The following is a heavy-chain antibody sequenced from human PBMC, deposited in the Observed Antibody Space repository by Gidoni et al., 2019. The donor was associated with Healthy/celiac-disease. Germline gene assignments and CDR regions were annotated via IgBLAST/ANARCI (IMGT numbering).Heavy chain of an antibody. CDR3: ARADPFADSYGSYYFDY. CDR1: GGSLSSSNW. D-gene: IGHD5-18*01. J-gene: IGHJ4*02. Sequence: QVQLQESGPGLVKPSGTLSLTCAVSGGSLSSSNWWSWVRQPPGKGLEWIGEIYHSGSTNYNPSLKSRVTISVDKSKNQFSLKLSSVTAADTAVYYCARADPFADSYGSYYFDYWGQGTLVTVSS. CDR2: IYHSGST. V-gene: IGHV4-4*02.